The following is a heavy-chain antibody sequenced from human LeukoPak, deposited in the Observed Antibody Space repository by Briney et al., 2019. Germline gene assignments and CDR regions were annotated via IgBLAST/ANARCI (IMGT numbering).Heavy chain of an antibody. Sequence: GGSLRLSCAASGFTFSSYAMHWVRQAPGKGLEWVAVISYDGSNKYYADSVKGRFTISRDNSKNTLYLQMNSLRAEDTAVYYCASWYYDYVWGSYRPYWGQGTLVTVSS. D-gene: IGHD3-16*02. CDR3: ASWYYDYVWGSYRPY. V-gene: IGHV3-30-3*01. CDR1: GFTFSSYA. J-gene: IGHJ4*02. CDR2: ISYDGSNK.